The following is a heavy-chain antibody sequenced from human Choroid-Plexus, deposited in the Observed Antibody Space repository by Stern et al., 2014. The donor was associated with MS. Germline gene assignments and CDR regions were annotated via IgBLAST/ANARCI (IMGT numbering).Heavy chain of an antibody. CDR2: VSYDGSNK. Sequence: VQLVESGGGVVQPGRPLRLSCVVSGFTFGSCAMHWVRQAPGKGLEWVAGVSYDGSNKYYADSVKGRFTISRDNSQNTLYMQMSSLRPEDTAVYYCAKDRQYLTYFFDHWVQGSLVTVSS. CDR1: GFTFGSCA. V-gene: IGHV3-30*18. J-gene: IGHJ5*02. CDR3: AKDRQYLTYFFDH. D-gene: IGHD2/OR15-2a*01.